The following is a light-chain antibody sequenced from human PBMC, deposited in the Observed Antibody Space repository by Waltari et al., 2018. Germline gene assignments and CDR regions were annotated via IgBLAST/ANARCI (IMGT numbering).Light chain of an antibody. J-gene: IGKJ2*01. Sequence: ETVMTQSPATLSVSPGGRATLSCRASQSLGTNLAWYQQNPGQAPGLLIYGASSRSTGVPARFSGSGSGTDFTLTISSLEPEDFAVYYCQQRSNWKYTFGQGTKLEIK. CDR2: GAS. CDR1: QSLGTN. CDR3: QQRSNWKYT. V-gene: IGKV3-15*01.